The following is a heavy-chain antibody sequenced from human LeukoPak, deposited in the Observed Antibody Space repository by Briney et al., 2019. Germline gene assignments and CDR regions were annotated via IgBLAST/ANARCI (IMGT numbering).Heavy chain of an antibody. J-gene: IGHJ5*02. D-gene: IGHD5-12*01. CDR3: ARAGGYSGYDP. V-gene: IGHV4-39*07. CDR2: IYYSGST. CDR1: GGSISSSSYY. Sequence: SETLSLTCTVSGGSISSSSYYWGWIRQPPGKGLEWIGSIYYSGSTYYNPSLKSRVTISVDTSKNQFSLKLSSVTAADTAVYYCARAGGYSGYDPWGQGTLVTVSS.